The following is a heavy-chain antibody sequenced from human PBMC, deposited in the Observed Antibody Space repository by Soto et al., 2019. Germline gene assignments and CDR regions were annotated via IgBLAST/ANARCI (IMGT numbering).Heavy chain of an antibody. CDR1: GYTFTSYC. Sequence: AXVNFSLKSSGYTFTSYCISWVRQAPGQGLEWMGWISAYNGNTNYAQKLQGRVTMTTDTSTSTAYMELRSLRSDDTDVYYCARDLDGYTDYWGQGTLVTVSS. J-gene: IGHJ4*02. CDR2: ISAYNGNT. V-gene: IGHV1-18*04. CDR3: ARDLDGYTDY. D-gene: IGHD5-12*01.